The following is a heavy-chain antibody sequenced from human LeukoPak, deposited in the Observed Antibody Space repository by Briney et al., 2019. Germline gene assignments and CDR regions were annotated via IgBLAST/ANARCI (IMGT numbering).Heavy chain of an antibody. Sequence: GGSLRLSCAASGFTFSSYWMSWVRQAPGKGLEWVANIKQDGSEKYYVASVKRRFTISRDNAKNSLYLQMNSLRAEDTAVYYCARGGPTKANWFDPWGQGTLVTVSS. D-gene: IGHD1-26*01. J-gene: IGHJ5*02. CDR1: GFTFSSYW. CDR2: IKQDGSEK. CDR3: ARGGPTKANWFDP. V-gene: IGHV3-7*01.